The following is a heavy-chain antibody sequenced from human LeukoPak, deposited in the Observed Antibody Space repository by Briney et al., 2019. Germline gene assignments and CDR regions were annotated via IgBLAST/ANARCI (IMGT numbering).Heavy chain of an antibody. Sequence: ASVKVSCKASGYTFNRYAMNWVRQAPGQGLEWMGWINPKTGNPTYAQGFTGRFVFSLDTSVTTAYLQISSLKDDDTAVYYCARDNDSRDPPHFDYWGQGTLVTVSS. CDR3: ARDNDSRDPPHFDY. V-gene: IGHV7-4-1*02. CDR2: INPKTGNP. J-gene: IGHJ4*02. CDR1: GYTFNRYA. D-gene: IGHD3-16*01.